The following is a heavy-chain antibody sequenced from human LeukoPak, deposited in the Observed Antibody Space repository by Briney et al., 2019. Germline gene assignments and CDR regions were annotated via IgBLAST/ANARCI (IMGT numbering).Heavy chain of an antibody. D-gene: IGHD6-19*01. CDR3: AREGGSSGWYDAFHI. CDR2: ISPSGGST. J-gene: IGHJ3*02. CDR1: GYTFTSNY. Sequence: ASVKVSCKAFGYTFTSNYMHWVRQAPGQGPEWMGVISPSGGSTTYAQKFRGRVTLTRDMSTSTDYLELSSLRSDDTAVHYCAREGGSSGWYDAFHIWGQGTMVTVSS. V-gene: IGHV1-46*01.